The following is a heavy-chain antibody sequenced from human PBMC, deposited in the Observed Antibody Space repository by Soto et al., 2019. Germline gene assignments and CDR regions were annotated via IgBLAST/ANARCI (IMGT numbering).Heavy chain of an antibody. J-gene: IGHJ5*02. V-gene: IGHV4-39*01. D-gene: IGHD3-10*01. CDR2: IYHTGSS. CDR3: GGRTSLASVQLFVGEISNHNWFAP. CDR1: NDSISNPIYY. Sequence: SETLSLTCTVSNDSISNPIYYWGWIRQPPGKGLEWIGSIYHTGSSYYNPSLQGRVTISMDKSKNQFSLKLTSVTAADTAIYFCGGRTSLASVQLFVGEISNHNWFAPWSQGTLVTVSS.